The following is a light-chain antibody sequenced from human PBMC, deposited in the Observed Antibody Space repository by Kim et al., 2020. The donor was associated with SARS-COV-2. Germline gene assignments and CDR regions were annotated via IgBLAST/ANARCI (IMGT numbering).Light chain of an antibody. CDR2: GAS. V-gene: IGKV4-1*01. CDR3: QQYYTTPIT. Sequence: DIVMTQSPDSLAVSLGARATITCKSSQSVLSSSNNRNYLSWHQQKPGQPPRLLIYGASSRKSGVPDRFGGSVSGTDFTLTISSLQAEDVAVYYCQQYYTTPITFGQVTRLEIK. CDR1: QSVLSSSNNRNY. J-gene: IGKJ5*01.